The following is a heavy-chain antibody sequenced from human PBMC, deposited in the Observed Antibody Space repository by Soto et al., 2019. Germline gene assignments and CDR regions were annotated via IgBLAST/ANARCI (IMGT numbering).Heavy chain of an antibody. CDR3: ARLSGDYYFDN. D-gene: IGHD1-26*01. Sequence: QVQLQESGPGLVKPSETLSLTCTVSGDSVSSGNSYWSWVRQPPGKGLAWIAYIYHTGIAFYNPSVKSRVTLSVDTSKNQFSRQLNSVTAADTAIYYCARLSGDYYFDNWGQGTLVTVSS. J-gene: IGHJ4*02. CDR2: IYHTGIA. CDR1: GDSVSSGNSY. V-gene: IGHV4-61*01.